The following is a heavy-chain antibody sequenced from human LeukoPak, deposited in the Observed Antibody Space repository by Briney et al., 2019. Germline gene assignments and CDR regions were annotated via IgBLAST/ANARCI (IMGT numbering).Heavy chain of an antibody. V-gene: IGHV3-30*04. CDR2: ISYDGSNK. J-gene: IGHJ4*02. CDR1: GFTFSSYA. Sequence: GGSLRLSCAASGFTFSSYAMHWVRQAPGKGLEWVAVISYDGSNKYYADSVKGRFTISRDNSKNTLYLQMNSLRAEDTAVYYCARDPAIGYSYGYFPETAEYYFDYWGQGTLVTVSS. D-gene: IGHD5-18*01. CDR3: ARDPAIGYSYGYFPETAEYYFDY.